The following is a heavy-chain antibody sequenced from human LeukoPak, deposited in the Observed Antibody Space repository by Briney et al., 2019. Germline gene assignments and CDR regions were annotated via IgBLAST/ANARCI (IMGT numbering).Heavy chain of an antibody. CDR2: IYYSGNT. CDR3: ARVMAARREDLNWFDP. Sequence: SEALSLTCTVSGGSISSSGSYWGWIRQPPGKGLEWIGSIYYSGNTYNPSLKSRVTISVDTSKNQFSLNLTSVNAADTAVYYCARVMAARREDLNWFDPWGQGTLVTVSS. J-gene: IGHJ5*02. D-gene: IGHD6-6*01. CDR1: GGSISSSGSY. V-gene: IGHV4-39*07.